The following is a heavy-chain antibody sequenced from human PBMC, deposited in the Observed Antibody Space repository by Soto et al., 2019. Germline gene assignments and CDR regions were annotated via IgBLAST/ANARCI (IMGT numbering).Heavy chain of an antibody. CDR3: ARDLLELRRNYYYYYGMDV. V-gene: IGHV4-31*03. J-gene: IGHJ6*02. CDR2: IYYSGST. D-gene: IGHD1-7*01. CDR1: GGSISSGGYY. Sequence: SETLSLTCTVSGGSISSGGYYWSWIRQHPGKGLEWIGYIYYSGSTYCNPSLKSRVTISVDTSKNQFSLKLSSVTAADTAVYYCARDLLELRRNYYYYYGMDVWGQGTTVTVSS.